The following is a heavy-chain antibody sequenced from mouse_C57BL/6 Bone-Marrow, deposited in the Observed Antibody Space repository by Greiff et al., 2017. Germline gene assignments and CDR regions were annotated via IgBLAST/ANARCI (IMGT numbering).Heavy chain of an antibody. V-gene: IGHV1-61*01. CDR3: AIGIYYDYDWFAY. D-gene: IGHD2-4*01. J-gene: IGHJ3*01. CDR1: GYTFTSYW. Sequence: QVQLQQPGAELVRPGSSVKLSCKASGYTFTSYWMDWVKQRPGQGLEWIGNIYPSDSETHYNQKFKDKATLTVDKSSSTAYMQLSSLTSEDSAVYYCAIGIYYDYDWFAYLGQGTLVTVSA. CDR2: IYPSDSET.